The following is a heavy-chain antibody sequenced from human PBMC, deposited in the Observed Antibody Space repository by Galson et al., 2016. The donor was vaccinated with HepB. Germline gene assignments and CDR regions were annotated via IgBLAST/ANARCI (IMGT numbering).Heavy chain of an antibody. Sequence: SLRLSCAASGFTFSTYAMSWVRQAPGKGLEWVSGISGNAGSTNYVDSVKGRFTISRDNSKNTLYLQMNSLRADDTAVYYYAKSLYGGNFWGQGTLVTVSS. J-gene: IGHJ4*02. CDR2: ISGNAGST. D-gene: IGHD4-23*01. CDR3: AKSLYGGNF. CDR1: GFTFSTYA. V-gene: IGHV3-23*01.